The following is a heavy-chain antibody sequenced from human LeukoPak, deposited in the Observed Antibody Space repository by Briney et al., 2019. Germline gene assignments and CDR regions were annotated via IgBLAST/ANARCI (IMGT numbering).Heavy chain of an antibody. Sequence: PSETLSLTCAVSGGSISSGGYSWSWIRQPPGKGLEGIGYIYHSGSTYYNPSLKSRVTISVDRSKNQFSLKLSSVTAADTAVYYCARAPSGGLSDSSGYYPYYFDCWGQGTPVTVSS. J-gene: IGHJ4*02. CDR1: GGSISSGGYS. CDR2: IYHSGST. V-gene: IGHV4-30-2*01. CDR3: ARAPSGGLSDSSGYYPYYFDC. D-gene: IGHD3-22*01.